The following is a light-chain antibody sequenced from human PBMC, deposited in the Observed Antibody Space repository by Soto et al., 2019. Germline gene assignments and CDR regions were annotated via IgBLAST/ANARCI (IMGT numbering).Light chain of an antibody. CDR1: QSLNGR. CDR3: QQYYYYST. J-gene: IGKJ1*01. V-gene: IGKV1-5*01. CDR2: DVS. Sequence: DIQMTQSPSTLSSSIGDRVTITCRASQSLNGRLAWYQQRPGHAPNLLIYDVSTLETEVPSRFSGTGSETEFTLTISGLQPDDFATYYCQQYYYYSTFGPGTKVEIK.